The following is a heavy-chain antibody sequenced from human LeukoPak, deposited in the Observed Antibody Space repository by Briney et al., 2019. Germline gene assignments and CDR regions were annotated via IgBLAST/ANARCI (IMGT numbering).Heavy chain of an antibody. V-gene: IGHV4-39*01. Sequence: SETLSLTRTVSGGSISSSSYYWGWIRQPPGKGLEWIGSIYYSGSTYYNPSLKSRVTISVDTSKNQFSLKLSSVTAADTAVYYCARSSGWYQNWFDPWGQGTLVTVSS. CDR1: GGSISSSSYY. D-gene: IGHD6-19*01. CDR3: ARSSGWYQNWFDP. CDR2: IYYSGST. J-gene: IGHJ5*02.